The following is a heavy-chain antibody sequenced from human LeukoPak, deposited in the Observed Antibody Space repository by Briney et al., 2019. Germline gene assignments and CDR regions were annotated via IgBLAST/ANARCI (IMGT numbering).Heavy chain of an antibody. CDR2: IIPVLGVS. D-gene: IGHD3-10*01. V-gene: IGHV1-69*04. CDR1: GGSFSSYV. CDR3: ATVLGVRDPFDY. J-gene: IGHJ4*02. Sequence: ASVKVSCKASGGSFSSYVITWVRQAPGQGLEWMGRIIPVLGVSNFAQKFQGRVTITADKSTNTAHMELSRLESGDTAVYYCATVLGVRDPFDYWGQGTLVTVSS.